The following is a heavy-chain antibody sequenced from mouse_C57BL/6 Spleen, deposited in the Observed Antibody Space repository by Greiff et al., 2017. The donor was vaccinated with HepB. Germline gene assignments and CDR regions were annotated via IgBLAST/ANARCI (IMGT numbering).Heavy chain of an antibody. CDR3: ARDLGTTVRYFDV. D-gene: IGHD1-1*01. V-gene: IGHV5-16*01. Sequence: EVQLQESEGGLVQPGSSMKLSCTASGFTFSDYYMAWVRQVPEKGLEWVANINYDGSSTYYLDSLKSRFIISRDNAKNILYLQMSSLKSEDTATYYCARDLGTTVRYFDVWGTGTTVTVSS. CDR2: INYDGSST. CDR1: GFTFSDYY. J-gene: IGHJ1*03.